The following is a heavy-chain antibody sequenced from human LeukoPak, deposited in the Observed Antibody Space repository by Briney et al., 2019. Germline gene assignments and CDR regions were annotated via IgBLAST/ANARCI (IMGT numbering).Heavy chain of an antibody. CDR1: GYTFTSYD. V-gene: IGHV1-8*01. D-gene: IGHD2-15*01. J-gene: IGHJ4*02. CDR2: MNPNSGNT. Sequence: ASVKVSCKASGYTFTSYDINWVRQATGQGLEWMRWMNPNSGNTGYAQKFQGRVTMTRNTSISTAYMELSSLRSEDTAVYYCARDVAAAAGSYFDYWGQGTLVTVSS. CDR3: ARDVAAAAGSYFDY.